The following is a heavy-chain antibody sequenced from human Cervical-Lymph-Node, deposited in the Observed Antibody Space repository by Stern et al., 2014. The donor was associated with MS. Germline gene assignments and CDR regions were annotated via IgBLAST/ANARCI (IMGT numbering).Heavy chain of an antibody. V-gene: IGHV3-33*01. Sequence: VQLVESGGGVVQPGRSLRLSCAASGFTFSSSGMHWGRQAPGKGLEWLAIIWYDGSNTYYAASVKGRFTISRDNSKNTLYLQMNSLRAEDTAVYYCAREGGNTAEYFQHWGQGTLVTVSS. CDR2: IWYDGSNT. CDR3: AREGGNTAEYFQH. J-gene: IGHJ1*01. D-gene: IGHD4-23*01. CDR1: GFTFSSSG.